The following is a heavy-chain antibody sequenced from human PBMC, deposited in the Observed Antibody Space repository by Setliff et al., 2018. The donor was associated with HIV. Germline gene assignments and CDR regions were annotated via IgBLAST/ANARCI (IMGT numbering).Heavy chain of an antibody. CDR2: ISIGSGGAI. CDR3: AREGITGTTLHPY. CDR1: GFTFRNYK. V-gene: IGHV3-48*03. Sequence: QAGGSLRLSCAASGFTFRNYKFNWVRQAPGRGLEWVSSISIGSGGAIDYADSVQGRFTISRDNSKNSLYLQMNSLRVEDTAVYYCAREGITGTTLHPYWGQGTLVTVSS. D-gene: IGHD1-7*01. J-gene: IGHJ4*02.